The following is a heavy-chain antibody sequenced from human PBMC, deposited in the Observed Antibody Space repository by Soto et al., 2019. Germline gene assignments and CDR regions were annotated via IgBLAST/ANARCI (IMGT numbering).Heavy chain of an antibody. Sequence: QVQLQESGPGLVKPSETLSLTCTVPGGSISSYYWSWIRQPPGKGLEWIGSIYYSGSTNYNPALTSRVTISADTSKNQFSLKLSSVTAADTAVYYCARFNWYFALWGRGTLVTVSS. CDR1: GGSISSYY. CDR2: IYYSGST. CDR3: ARFNWYFAL. V-gene: IGHV4-59*08. J-gene: IGHJ2*01.